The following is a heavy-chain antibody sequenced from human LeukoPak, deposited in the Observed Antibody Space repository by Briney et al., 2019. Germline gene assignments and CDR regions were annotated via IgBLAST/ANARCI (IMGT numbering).Heavy chain of an antibody. CDR1: GGSISSSSYY. J-gene: IGHJ4*02. V-gene: IGHV4-39*01. Sequence: PSETLSLTCTVSGGSISSSSYYWGWIRQPPGKGLEWIGSIYYSGSTYYNPSLKSRVTISVDTSKNQFSLKLSSVTAADTAVYYCTIQPNLRYFVWLPMWDFDYWGQGTLVTVSS. CDR2: IYYSGST. D-gene: IGHD3-9*01. CDR3: TIQPNLRYFVWLPMWDFDY.